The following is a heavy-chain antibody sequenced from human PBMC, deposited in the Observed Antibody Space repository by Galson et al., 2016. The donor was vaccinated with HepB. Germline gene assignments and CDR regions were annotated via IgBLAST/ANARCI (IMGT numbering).Heavy chain of an antibody. Sequence: SLRLSCAASGFSFSGYAMHWVRQAPGKGLKWVAVISIDGSRRHYADSVEGRFTISRDRSKNTLDLQMNSLTADDTAVYYCGKEGAGSSWSAIDYWGQGTLVTVSS. V-gene: IGHV3-30*04. D-gene: IGHD6-13*01. CDR3: GKEGAGSSWSAIDY. CDR2: ISIDGSRR. J-gene: IGHJ4*02. CDR1: GFSFSGYA.